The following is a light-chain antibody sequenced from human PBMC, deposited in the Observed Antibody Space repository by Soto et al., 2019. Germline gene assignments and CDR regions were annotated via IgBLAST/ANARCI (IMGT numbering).Light chain of an antibody. CDR2: GAS. V-gene: IGKV3-15*01. J-gene: IGKJ4*01. CDR1: QNFGSN. Sequence: TEPPATVSVSAGEAATLSCRASQNFGSNLAWYQGGSGQAPRLLIYGASKRATGVPAKFSGSGSGTEFTLTISSLQSEDFAVYYCLQYDKWPPRLTFGGGTKVDIK. CDR3: LQYDKWPPRLT.